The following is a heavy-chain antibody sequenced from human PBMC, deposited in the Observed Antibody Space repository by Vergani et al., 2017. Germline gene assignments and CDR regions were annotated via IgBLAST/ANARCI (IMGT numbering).Heavy chain of an antibody. CDR3: ARCIRDYFDY. D-gene: IGHD3-10*01. V-gene: IGHV4-39*01. CDR2: ICYSGNT. Sequence: QLQLQESGPGLVKPSETLSLTCTVSGGSFSSSSYYWGWIRQPPGKGLEWIGNICYSGNTYYNPSLKSRVTISVDTSKKQFSLKLSSVTAADTAVYYCARCIRDYFDYWGQGTLVTVAS. J-gene: IGHJ4*02. CDR1: GGSFSSSSYY.